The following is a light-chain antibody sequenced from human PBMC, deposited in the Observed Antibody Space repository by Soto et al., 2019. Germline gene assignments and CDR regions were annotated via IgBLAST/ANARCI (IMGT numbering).Light chain of an antibody. CDR1: QIINTY. J-gene: IGKJ4*01. V-gene: IGKV1-39*01. CDR3: QQTYTTPLT. CDR2: AAS. Sequence: DIQRTQSPSSLSASSAYRVTITCRASQIINTYLNWYQHKPGKPPKLLIYAASNLHSGVPSRFSASGSGTDFTLTISNLQPEDFATYSCQQTYTTPLTFGGGTKVDI.